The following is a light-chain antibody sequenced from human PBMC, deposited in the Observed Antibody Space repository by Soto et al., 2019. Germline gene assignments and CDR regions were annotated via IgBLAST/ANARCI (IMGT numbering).Light chain of an antibody. CDR1: HSISSW. J-gene: IGKJ1*01. CDR3: KQYNSYQWP. CDR2: KAS. V-gene: IGKV1-5*03. Sequence: DIQMTQSPSTLSASVGDRVTITCRASHSISSWLAWYQQKPGKAPKLLIYKASSLESGVPSRFSGSGSGTEFTLAISTLQPDNFATYYCKQYNSYQWPFGKGTKVEIK.